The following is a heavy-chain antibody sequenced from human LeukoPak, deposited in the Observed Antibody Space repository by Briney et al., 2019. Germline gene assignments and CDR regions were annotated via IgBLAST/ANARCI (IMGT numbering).Heavy chain of an antibody. CDR2: ITWDGGRT. CDR1: GFTFDDYA. CDR3: AKGKNTGSYLSHVDY. J-gene: IGHJ4*02. Sequence: PGGSLRLSCAASGFTFDDYAMHWVRQAPGKGLEWVSLITWDGGRTYYADSVKGRFTISRDNSKNSLYLQMNSLRTEDTALYYCAKGKNTGSYLSHVDYWGQGTLVTVSS. D-gene: IGHD3-10*01. V-gene: IGHV3-43*01.